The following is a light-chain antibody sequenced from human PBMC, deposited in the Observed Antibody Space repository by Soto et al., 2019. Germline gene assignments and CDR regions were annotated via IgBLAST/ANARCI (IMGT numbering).Light chain of an antibody. J-gene: IGLJ2*01. CDR1: SSDVGGYNY. CDR3: RSYESRSTVV. V-gene: IGLV2-14*01. Sequence: QSALTQPASVSGSPGQSVTISCTGTSSDVGGYNYVSWYQQHPGKAPKLMIYDVSNRPAGVSHLFSGTKSGNVAPLTISGLQAEDEDDYYCRSYESRSTVVFGGGTKLTVL. CDR2: DVS.